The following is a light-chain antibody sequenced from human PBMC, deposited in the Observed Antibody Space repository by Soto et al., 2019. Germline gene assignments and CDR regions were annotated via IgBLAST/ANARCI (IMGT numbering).Light chain of an antibody. CDR3: KQYNSYRA. Sequence: DIQMTQSPSILSASVGDRVSSICRSSQTITNWLAWYQQKPGKAPKLLISKASSLESGVQSRFSGSGSGTESTLTISSLQPDDFATYYCKQYNSYRAFGQGTKGDIK. CDR2: KAS. CDR1: QTITNW. J-gene: IGKJ1*01. V-gene: IGKV1-5*03.